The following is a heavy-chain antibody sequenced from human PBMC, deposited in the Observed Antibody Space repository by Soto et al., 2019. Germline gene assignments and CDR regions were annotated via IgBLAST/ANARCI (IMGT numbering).Heavy chain of an antibody. Sequence: PSQPLLLTCAITGDSVSSNSAGWSWVRQSPSRGLEWLGRTYYRSKWYYEYAVSVRGRITINPDTSKNQYSLQLNSVTPEDTAVYFCARGEQYSGRIFDYWGQGTLVTVSS. CDR2: TYYRSKWYY. CDR3: ARGEQYSGRIFDY. CDR1: GDSVSSNSAG. D-gene: IGHD1-26*01. J-gene: IGHJ4*01. V-gene: IGHV6-1*01.